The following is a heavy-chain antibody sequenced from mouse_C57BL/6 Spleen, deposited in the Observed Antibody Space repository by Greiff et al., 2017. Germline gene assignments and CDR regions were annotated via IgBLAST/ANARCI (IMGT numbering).Heavy chain of an antibody. CDR1: GFTFSSYA. CDR3: TRASRYGNYGDAMDY. D-gene: IGHD2-10*02. Sequence: EVKLVESGEGLVKPGGSLKLSCAASGFTFSSYAMSWVRQTPEKRLEWVAYISSGGDYIYYADTVKGRFTISRDNARNTLYLQMSSLKSEDTAMYYCTRASRYGNYGDAMDYWGQGTSVTVSS. J-gene: IGHJ4*01. V-gene: IGHV5-9-1*02. CDR2: ISSGGDYI.